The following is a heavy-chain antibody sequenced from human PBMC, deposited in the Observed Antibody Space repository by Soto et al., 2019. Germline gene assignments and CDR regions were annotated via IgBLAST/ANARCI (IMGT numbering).Heavy chain of an antibody. V-gene: IGHV3-23*01. CDR2: IDPSGANT. CDR3: AKDLTSTSRTPEL. J-gene: IGHJ4*02. Sequence: GGSLRLSCEASGLTFNRHAMSWVRQAPGTGLEWVPTIDPSGANTHYADSVKGRFIIFRDNSRNTLDLQMNSLRAEDTAIYYCAKDLTSTSRTPELWGQGTLVTVSS. D-gene: IGHD2-2*01. CDR1: GLTFNRHA.